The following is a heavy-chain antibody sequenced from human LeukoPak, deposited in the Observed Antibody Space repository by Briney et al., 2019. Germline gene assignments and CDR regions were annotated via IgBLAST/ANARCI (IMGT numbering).Heavy chain of an antibody. Sequence: ASVKVSCKASGYTFTSYGISWVRQVPGQGLEWMGWISGYIGNTKYAQKLQGRVTLTTDTSTSTAYMELRRLRSDDTAVYYCARDRGVGATTYFDYWGQGTLVTASS. CDR3: ARDRGVGATTYFDY. J-gene: IGHJ4*02. V-gene: IGHV1-18*01. CDR2: ISGYIGNT. D-gene: IGHD1-26*01. CDR1: GYTFTSYG.